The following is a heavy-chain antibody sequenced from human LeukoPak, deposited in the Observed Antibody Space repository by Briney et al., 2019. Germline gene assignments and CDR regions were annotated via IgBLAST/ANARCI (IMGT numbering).Heavy chain of an antibody. CDR1: GFTFSSYS. CDR2: ISSSSSTI. CDR3: ARAPPLGGSDY. J-gene: IGHJ4*02. D-gene: IGHD3-16*01. Sequence: GGSLRLSCAASGFTFSSYSMNWVRQAPGKGLEWVSYISSSSSTIYYADSVKGRFTISRDNAKNSLYLQMNSLRADDTAVYYCARAPPLGGSDYWGQGTLVTVSS. V-gene: IGHV3-48*01.